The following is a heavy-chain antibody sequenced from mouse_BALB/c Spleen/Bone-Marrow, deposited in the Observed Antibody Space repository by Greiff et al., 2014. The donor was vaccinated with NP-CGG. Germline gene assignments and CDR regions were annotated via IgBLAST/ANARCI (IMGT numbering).Heavy chain of an antibody. CDR3: ARYYGQGAMDY. CDR2: INPYNGDT. Sequence: EVQLQQSGPELVKPGASVKISCKASCYSFTGYFMNWVMQSHGKSLEWIGRINPYNGDTFYNQKFKGKATLTVDKSSSTAHMELRSLASEDSAVYYCARYYGQGAMDYWGQGTSVTVSS. CDR1: CYSFTGYF. V-gene: IGHV1-20*02. D-gene: IGHD1-2*01. J-gene: IGHJ4*01.